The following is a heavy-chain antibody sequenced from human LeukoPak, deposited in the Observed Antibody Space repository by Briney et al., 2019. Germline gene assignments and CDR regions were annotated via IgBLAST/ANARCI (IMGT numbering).Heavy chain of an antibody. J-gene: IGHJ3*02. CDR3: ARDQSLRTSDAFDI. Sequence: SETLCLTCTASGGSISSHYRSWIRQPPGKGLEWIGYIYYSGSTNYNPSLKSRVTISVDTSKNQFSLKLSSVTAADTAVYYCARDQSLRTSDAFDIWGQGTMVTVSS. CDR2: IYYSGST. D-gene: IGHD2-2*01. CDR1: GGSISSHY. V-gene: IGHV4-59*11.